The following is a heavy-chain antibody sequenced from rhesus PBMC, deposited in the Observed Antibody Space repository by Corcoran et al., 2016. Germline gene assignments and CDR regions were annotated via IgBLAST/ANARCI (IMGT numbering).Heavy chain of an antibody. CDR1: GGSFSRSW. CDR3: ARVYSGKGGLDS. Sequence: QVQLQESGPGLVKPSETLSLTCAVSGGSFSRSWWSWNRQPPGKGLEWIGEINGNSGSTNYNPSLKSRVTISKDASKNQFSLKLSSVTAADTAVYYCARVYSGKGGLDSWGQGVVVTVSS. D-gene: IGHD1-1*01. CDR2: INGNSGST. V-gene: IGHV4-80*01. J-gene: IGHJ6*01.